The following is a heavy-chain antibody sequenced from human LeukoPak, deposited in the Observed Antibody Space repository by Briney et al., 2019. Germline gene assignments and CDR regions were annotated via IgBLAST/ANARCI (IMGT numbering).Heavy chain of an antibody. CDR3: AKVNLGLWFGIYYFDY. V-gene: IGHV3-48*01. J-gene: IGHJ4*02. CDR1: GFTFSSYS. Sequence: GGSLRLSCAASGFTFSSYSMNWVRQAPGKGLEWVSYISSSSRTIYYADSMKGRFTISRDNAKNSLYLQMNSLRAEDTAVYYCAKVNLGLWFGIYYFDYWGQGTLVTVSS. D-gene: IGHD3-10*01. CDR2: ISSSSRTI.